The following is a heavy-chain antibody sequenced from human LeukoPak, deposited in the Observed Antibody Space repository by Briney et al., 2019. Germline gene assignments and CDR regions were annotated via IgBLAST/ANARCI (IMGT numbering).Heavy chain of an antibody. D-gene: IGHD3-9*01. V-gene: IGHV3-33*01. Sequence: GRSLRLSCAASGFTFSSYGMHWVRQAPGKGLEWVAVIWYDGSDKYYADSVKGRFTISRDKSKNTMYLQMNSLRAEDTAVYYCARDHLDILTGYYRAGEDYWGQGTLVTVSS. CDR1: GFTFSSYG. J-gene: IGHJ4*02. CDR2: IWYDGSDK. CDR3: ARDHLDILTGYYRAGEDY.